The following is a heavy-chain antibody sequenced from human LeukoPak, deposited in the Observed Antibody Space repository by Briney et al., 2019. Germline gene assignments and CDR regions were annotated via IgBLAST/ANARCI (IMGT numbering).Heavy chain of an antibody. D-gene: IGHD3-3*01. CDR1: GFTISNNY. Sequence: GGSLRLSCAASGFTISNNYMSWVRQAPGKGLEWVSVLYNGGSTYYADSVKGRFTISRDNSKNTLYLQMNSLRAEDTAVYYCARLDFWSGYFFDYWGQGTLVTVSS. V-gene: IGHV3-53*01. J-gene: IGHJ4*02. CDR2: LYNGGST. CDR3: ARLDFWSGYFFDY.